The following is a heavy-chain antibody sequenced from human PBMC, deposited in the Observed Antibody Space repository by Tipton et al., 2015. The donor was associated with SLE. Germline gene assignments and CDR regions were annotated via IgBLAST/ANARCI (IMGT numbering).Heavy chain of an antibody. Sequence: SLRLSCAASGFTFSSYAMSWVRQAPGKGLEWVSAISGSGGSAYYADSVKGRFTISRDNSKNTLYLQMNSLRAEDTAVYYCAKDQGGCWDCYYYGMDVWGQGTTVTVSS. V-gene: IGHV3-23*01. CDR2: ISGSGGSA. D-gene: IGHD3-16*01. CDR1: GFTFSSYA. CDR3: AKDQGGCWDCYYYGMDV. J-gene: IGHJ6*02.